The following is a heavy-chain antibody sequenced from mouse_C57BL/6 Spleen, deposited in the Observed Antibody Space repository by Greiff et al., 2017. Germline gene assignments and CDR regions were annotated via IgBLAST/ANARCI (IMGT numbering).Heavy chain of an antibody. D-gene: IGHD1-1*01. V-gene: IGHV14-4*01. Sequence: EVQLQQSWAELLRPGASVKSSCTSSGFNIIDVYMPWVKQRPDPFLEWSGWIDPEYGDTESASKFPGKASITADTASNTDYLQLSSLTSEDPAVYDCTTGYYGRLAWFAYWCQGALGSVSA. J-gene: IGHJ3*01. CDR3: TTGYYGRLAWFAY. CDR2: IDPEYGDT. CDR1: GFNIIDVY.